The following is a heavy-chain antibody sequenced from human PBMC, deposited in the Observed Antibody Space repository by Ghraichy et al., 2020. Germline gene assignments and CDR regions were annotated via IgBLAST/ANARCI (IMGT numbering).Heavy chain of an antibody. D-gene: IGHD3-3*01. J-gene: IGHJ4*02. CDR2: ISAYNGNT. CDR1: GYTFTSYG. CDR3: ARDGGVYYDFWSGYLGYYFDY. V-gene: IGHV1-18*01. Sequence: ASVKVSCKASGYTFTSYGISWVRQAPGQGLEWMGWISAYNGNTNYAQKLQGRVTMTTDTSTSTAYMELRSLRSDDTAVYYCARDGGVYYDFWSGYLGYYFDYWGQGTLVTVSS.